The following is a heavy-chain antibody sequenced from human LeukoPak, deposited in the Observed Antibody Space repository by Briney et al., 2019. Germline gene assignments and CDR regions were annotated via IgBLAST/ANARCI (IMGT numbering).Heavy chain of an antibody. CDR3: VKLVADTTNNHFDC. CDR1: GFTFSSYA. V-gene: IGHV3-23*01. Sequence: GGSLRLSCAASGFTFSSYAMSWVRQAPGKGLEWVSTITGGGGTSYYADSVKGRFTISRDNSKNMLYLQMSSLRAEDTAVYYCVKLVADTTNNHFDCWGQGALVTVSS. D-gene: IGHD1-26*01. J-gene: IGHJ4*02. CDR2: ITGGGGTS.